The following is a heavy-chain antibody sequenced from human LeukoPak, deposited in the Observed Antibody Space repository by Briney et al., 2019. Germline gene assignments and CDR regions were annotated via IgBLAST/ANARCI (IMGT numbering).Heavy chain of an antibody. CDR2: ISSSSSYI. Sequence: GGSLRLSCAASGFTFSSYSMNWVRQAPGKGLEWVSSISSSSSYIYYADSVKGRFTISRDNAKNSLYLQMNSLRAEDTAVYYCARVGGKRQQLAYYFDYWGQGTLVTASS. CDR1: GFTFSSYS. J-gene: IGHJ4*02. V-gene: IGHV3-21*01. D-gene: IGHD6-13*01. CDR3: ARVGGKRQQLAYYFDY.